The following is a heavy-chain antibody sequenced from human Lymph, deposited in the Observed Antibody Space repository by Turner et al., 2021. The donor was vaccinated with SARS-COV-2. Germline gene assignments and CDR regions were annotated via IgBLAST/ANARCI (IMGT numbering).Heavy chain of an antibody. CDR1: GFTFISYG. V-gene: IGHV3-30*03. Sequence: QVQLVESGGGVVQPGRSLRLSCAASGFTFISYGMHWVRQAPGKGLEWVAVISYDGGHKSYADSVKGRFTISRDNSKNTLYLQMISLRAEDTAVYYCAWALYDYYGMDVWGQGTTVTVSS. CDR2: ISYDGGHK. J-gene: IGHJ6*02. CDR3: AWALYDYYGMDV.